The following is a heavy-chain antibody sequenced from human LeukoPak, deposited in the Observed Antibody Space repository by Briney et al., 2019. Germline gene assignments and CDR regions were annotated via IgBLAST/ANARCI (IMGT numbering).Heavy chain of an antibody. V-gene: IGHV3-23*01. J-gene: IGHJ4*02. CDR2: ISSGGGST. CDR3: ARADWDTAMIDY. Sequence: GGSLRLSCAASGFTFSSYGMSWVRQAPGTALEWVSGISSGGGSTYYADSVKGRFTISRDNSKNTLSLQMNSLRAEDTAVYYCARADWDTAMIDYWGQGTLVTVSS. CDR1: GFTFSSYG. D-gene: IGHD5-18*01.